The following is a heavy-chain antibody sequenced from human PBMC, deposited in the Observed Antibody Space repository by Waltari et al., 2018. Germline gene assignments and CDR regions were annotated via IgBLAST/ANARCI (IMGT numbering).Heavy chain of an antibody. CDR2: IYYSGTT. Sequence: QLQLQESGPGLVKPSETLSLTCTVSGGSISSSSYYWGWIRQPPGKGLEWIGSIYYSGTTYSNPSLKSRVTISVDTSKNQFSLKLSSVTAADTAVYYCARMAWGYDFWSGYYSDYWGQGTLVTVSS. V-gene: IGHV4-39*01. J-gene: IGHJ4*02. CDR1: GGSISSSSYY. CDR3: ARMAWGYDFWSGYYSDY. D-gene: IGHD3-3*01.